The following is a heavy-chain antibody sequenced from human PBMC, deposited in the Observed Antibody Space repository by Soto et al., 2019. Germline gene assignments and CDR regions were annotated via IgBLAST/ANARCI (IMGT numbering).Heavy chain of an antibody. Sequence: EVQLVESGGGLVQPGGSLKLSCAASGFTFSGSAMHWVRQASGKGLEWVGRIRTKVNSYATAYAASVKGRFTISRDDSKNTAYLQMNNLKTEDAAVYYCTSLEGYCSGGTCYEEVAFDYWGQGTLVTVSS. CDR1: GFTFSGSA. D-gene: IGHD2-15*01. J-gene: IGHJ4*02. CDR3: TSLEGYCSGGTCYEEVAFDY. CDR2: IRTKVNSYAT. V-gene: IGHV3-73*01.